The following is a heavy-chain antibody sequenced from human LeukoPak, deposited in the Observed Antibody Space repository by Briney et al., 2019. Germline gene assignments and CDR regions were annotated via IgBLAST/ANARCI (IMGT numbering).Heavy chain of an antibody. CDR2: IRYDGSNK. V-gene: IGHV3-30*02. Sequence: GGSLRLSCAASGFTFSSYGMHWVRQAPGKGLEWVAFIRYDGSNKYYADSVKGRFTISRDNSKNTLYLQMNSLRAEDTAVYYCARVGPPYGSGSYRADYWGQGTLVTVSP. CDR1: GFTFSSYG. CDR3: ARVGPPYGSGSYRADY. D-gene: IGHD3-10*01. J-gene: IGHJ4*02.